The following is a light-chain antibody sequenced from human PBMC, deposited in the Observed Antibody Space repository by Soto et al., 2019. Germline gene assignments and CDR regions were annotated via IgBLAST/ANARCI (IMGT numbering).Light chain of an antibody. CDR3: MQPLQSWT. V-gene: IGKV2-28*01. CDR2: LGS. Sequence: DIVMTQSPLSLPVTPGEPASISCRSSQSLLDSDGNSYLDWYLQKPGQSPQLLIYLGSNRASGVPDRFSGSGSGTDFTLKISRVEAEDVGVYYCMQPLQSWTFGQGTKVDIK. CDR1: QSLLDSDGNSY. J-gene: IGKJ1*01.